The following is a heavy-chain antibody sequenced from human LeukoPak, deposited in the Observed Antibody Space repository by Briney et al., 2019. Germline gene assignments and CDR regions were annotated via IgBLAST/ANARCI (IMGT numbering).Heavy chain of an antibody. CDR2: ISYDGSNK. CDR3: ARGRGYYDILWGGSYFDY. J-gene: IGHJ4*02. V-gene: IGHV3-30-3*01. D-gene: IGHD3-9*01. Sequence: GGSLRLSCAASGFTFSSYAMHWVRQAPGKGLEWVAVISYDGSNKYYADSVKGRFTISRDNSKNTLYLQMNSLRAEDTAVYYCARGRGYYDILWGGSYFDYWGQGTLVTVSS. CDR1: GFTFSSYA.